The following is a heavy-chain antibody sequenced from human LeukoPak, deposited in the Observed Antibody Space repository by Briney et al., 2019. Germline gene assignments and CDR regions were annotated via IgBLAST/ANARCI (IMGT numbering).Heavy chain of an antibody. V-gene: IGHV3-23*01. CDR3: AKGMGTYYYYMDV. D-gene: IGHD1-1*01. CDR2: ISGSGGST. J-gene: IGHJ6*03. Sequence: GGTLRLSCAASGFTFSSYAMNWVRQAPGKGLEWVSGISGSGGSTYYADSVKGRFTISRDNSNNTLYLQMNSLRAEDTAVYYCAKGMGTYYYYMDVWGKGTTVTVSS. CDR1: GFTFSSYA.